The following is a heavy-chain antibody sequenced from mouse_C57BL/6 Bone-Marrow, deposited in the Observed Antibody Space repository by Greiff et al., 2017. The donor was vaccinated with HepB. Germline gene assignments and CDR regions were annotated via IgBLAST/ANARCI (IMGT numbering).Heavy chain of an antibody. J-gene: IGHJ4*01. CDR2: INPNNGGT. Sequence: VQLKESGPELVKPGASVKIPCKASGYTFTDYNMDWVKQSHGRSLEWIGDINPNNGGTIYNQKFKGKATLTVDKSSSTAYMELRSLTSEDTAVYYCARGTMVSYAMDYWGQGTSVTVSS. CDR1: GYTFTDYN. V-gene: IGHV1-18*01. D-gene: IGHD2-2*01. CDR3: ARGTMVSYAMDY.